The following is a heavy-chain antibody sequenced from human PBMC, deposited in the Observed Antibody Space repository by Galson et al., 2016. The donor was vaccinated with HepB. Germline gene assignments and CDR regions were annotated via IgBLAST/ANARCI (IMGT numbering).Heavy chain of an antibody. CDR2: ISYDGSNK. CDR1: GFTFSSYA. D-gene: IGHD3-10*01. CDR3: ARDLRGQGGV. Sequence: SLRLSCAASGFTFSSYAMHRDRQAPGKGLEWVAVISYDGSNKYYADSVKGRFTISRDNSKNTLYLQMNSLRAEDTAMYYCARDLRGQGGVWGKGTTVTVSS. J-gene: IGHJ6*04. V-gene: IGHV3-30-3*01.